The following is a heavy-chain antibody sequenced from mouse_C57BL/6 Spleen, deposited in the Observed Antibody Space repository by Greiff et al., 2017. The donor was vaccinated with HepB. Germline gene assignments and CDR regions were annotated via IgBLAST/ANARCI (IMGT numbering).Heavy chain of an antibody. CDR3: ARRGDYDHAMDY. Sequence: VQLQQSGAELVKPGASVKISCKASGYAFSSYWMNWVKQRPGKGLEWIGQIYPGDGDTNYNGKFKGKATLTADKSSSTAYMQLSSLTSEDSAVYFCARRGDYDHAMDYWGQGTSVTVSS. J-gene: IGHJ4*01. V-gene: IGHV1-80*01. CDR1: GYAFSSYW. D-gene: IGHD2-4*01. CDR2: IYPGDGDT.